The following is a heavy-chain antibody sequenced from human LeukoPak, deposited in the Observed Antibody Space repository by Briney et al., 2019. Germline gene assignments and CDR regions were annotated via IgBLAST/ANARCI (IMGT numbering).Heavy chain of an antibody. CDR3: ASNYGSGKHPDNWFDP. D-gene: IGHD3-10*01. CDR2: ISAYNGNT. CDR1: GYTFTNYI. J-gene: IGHJ5*02. Sequence: AASVKVSCKASGYTFTNYIISWVRQAPGQGLEWMGWISAYNGNTNYAQKLQGRVTMTTDTSTSTAYMELRSLRSDDTAVYYCASNYGSGKHPDNWFDPWGQGTLVTVSS. V-gene: IGHV1-18*01.